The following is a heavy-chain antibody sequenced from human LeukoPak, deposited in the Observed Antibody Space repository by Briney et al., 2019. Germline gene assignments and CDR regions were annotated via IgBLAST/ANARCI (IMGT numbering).Heavy chain of an antibody. CDR2: IRSKAYGGTT. J-gene: IGHJ4*02. V-gene: IGHV3-49*04. CDR3: VRVVTRVIFDY. Sequence: QPGRSLRLSCTAPGFTFGDYAMSWVRQAPGKGLEWVGFIRSKAYGGTTEYAASVKGRFTISRDDSKSIAYLQMNSLKTEDTAVYYCVRVVTRVIFDYWGQGTLVTVSS. D-gene: IGHD5-18*01. CDR1: GFTFGDYA.